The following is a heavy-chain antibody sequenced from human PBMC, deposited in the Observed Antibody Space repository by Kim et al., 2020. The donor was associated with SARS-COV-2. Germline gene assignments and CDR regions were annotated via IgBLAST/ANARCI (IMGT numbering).Heavy chain of an antibody. CDR1: GYTFTGYY. Sequence: ASVKVSCKASGYTFTGYYMHWVRQAPGQGLEWMGWINPNSGGTNYAQKFQGRVTMTRDTSISTAYMELSRLRSDDTAVYYCARDSRYCSSTSCYFIYYYYYMDVWGKGTTVTVSS. V-gene: IGHV1-2*02. J-gene: IGHJ6*03. D-gene: IGHD2-2*01. CDR3: ARDSRYCSSTSCYFIYYYYYMDV. CDR2: INPNSGGT.